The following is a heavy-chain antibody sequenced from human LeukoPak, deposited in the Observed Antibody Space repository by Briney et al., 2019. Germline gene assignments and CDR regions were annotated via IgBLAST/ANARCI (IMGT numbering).Heavy chain of an antibody. CDR2: IYYSGST. J-gene: IGHJ4*02. Sequence: PSETLSLTCTVSGGSISSSSYYWGWIRQPPGKGLEWIGSIYYSGSTYYNPSLKSRVTISVDTSKNQFSLKLSSVTAADTAVYYCARGLADYFDHWGQGTLVTVSS. V-gene: IGHV4-39*01. CDR1: GGSISSSSYY. D-gene: IGHD6-6*01. CDR3: ARGLADYFDH.